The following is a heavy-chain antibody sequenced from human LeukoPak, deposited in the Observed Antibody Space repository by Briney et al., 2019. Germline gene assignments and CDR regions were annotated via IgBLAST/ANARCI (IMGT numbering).Heavy chain of an antibody. CDR1: GYTFTGYY. CDR2: INSNSGGT. J-gene: IGHJ5*02. CDR3: ARQRGGFGGSFDP. V-gene: IGHV1-2*02. D-gene: IGHD3-16*01. Sequence: ASVKVSCKASGYTFTGYYMHRVRQAPGQGLEWMGWINSNSGGTNYAQKFQGRVTITRDKSTSTAYMELSRLRSDDTAVYYCARQRGGFGGSFDPWGQGTLVTVSS.